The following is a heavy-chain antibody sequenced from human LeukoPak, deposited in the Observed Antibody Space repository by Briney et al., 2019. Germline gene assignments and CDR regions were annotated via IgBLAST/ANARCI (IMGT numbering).Heavy chain of an antibody. CDR2: IFHTGTT. CDR1: GYSISSYDC. CDR3: VRDSSVGPPPGW. Sequence: SETLSLTCDVSGYSISSYDCWGWIRQPPGKGLEWIGNIFHTGTTYYNPSFRSRVTMSVDTSKSQFSLRLSSVTAADTAVYYCVRDSSVGPPPGWWGQGTLVTVSS. D-gene: IGHD1-26*01. J-gene: IGHJ4*02. V-gene: IGHV4-38-2*02.